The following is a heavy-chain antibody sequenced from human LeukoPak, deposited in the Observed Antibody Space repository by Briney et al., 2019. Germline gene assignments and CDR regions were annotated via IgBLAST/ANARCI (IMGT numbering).Heavy chain of an antibody. V-gene: IGHV1-69*06. D-gene: IGHD3-22*01. Sequence: SVKVSCKASGGTFSSYAISWVRQAPGQGLEWMGGIIPIFGTANYAQKFQGRVTITADKSTSTAYMELSSLRSEDTAVYYCAKSNGYGLIDIWGQGTMVTVSS. CDR2: IIPIFGTA. CDR1: GGTFSSYA. CDR3: AKSNGYGLIDI. J-gene: IGHJ3*02.